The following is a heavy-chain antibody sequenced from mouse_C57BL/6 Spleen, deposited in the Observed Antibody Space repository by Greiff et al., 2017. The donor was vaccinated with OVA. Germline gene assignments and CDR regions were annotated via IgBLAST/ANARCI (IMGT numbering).Heavy chain of an antibody. J-gene: IGHJ4*01. CDR1: GYTFTSYW. V-gene: IGHV1-52*01. D-gene: IGHD1-1*01. Sequence: VQLQQPGAELVRPGSSVKLSCKASGYTFTSYWMHWVKQRPIQGLEWIGNIDPSDSETHYNQKFKDKATLTVDKSSSTDYMQLSSLTSEDSAVYYCARKGYYGSSLYAMDYWGQGTSVTVSS. CDR2: IDPSDSET. CDR3: ARKGYYGSSLYAMDY.